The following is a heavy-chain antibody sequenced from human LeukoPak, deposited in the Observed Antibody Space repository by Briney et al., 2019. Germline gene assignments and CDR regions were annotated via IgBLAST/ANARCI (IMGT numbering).Heavy chain of an antibody. J-gene: IGHJ5*02. CDR1: GGSISSGGYY. D-gene: IGHD3-10*01. CDR3: ARRGYYGSGSYYKGSNWFDP. V-gene: IGHV4-30-2*01. Sequence: SQTLSLTCTVSGGSISSGGYYWSWIRQPPGKGLEWIGEINHSGSTNYNLSLKSRVTISVDTSKNQFSLKLSSVTAADTAVYYCARRGYYGSGSYYKGSNWFDPWGQGTLVTVSS. CDR2: INHSGST.